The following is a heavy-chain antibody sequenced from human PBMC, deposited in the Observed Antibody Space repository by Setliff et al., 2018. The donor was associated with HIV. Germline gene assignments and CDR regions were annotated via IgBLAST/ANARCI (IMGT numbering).Heavy chain of an antibody. CDR3: ARDGYSYGFFDY. CDR1: GFTFSSYS. Sequence: GGSLRLSCAASGFTFSSYSMNWVRQAPGKGLEWASSITSRSSYMYYADSVKGRFTISRDNAKNSLYLQMNSLRAEDTAVYYCARDGYSYGFFDYWGQGTLVTVSS. V-gene: IGHV3-21*01. J-gene: IGHJ4*02. CDR2: ITSRSSYM. D-gene: IGHD5-18*01.